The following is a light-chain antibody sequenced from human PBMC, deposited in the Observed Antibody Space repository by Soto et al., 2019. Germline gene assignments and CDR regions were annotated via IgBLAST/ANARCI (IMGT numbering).Light chain of an antibody. CDR3: QQYGSSPRT. CDR2: GAS. Sequence: EIMLTQSPGTLSLSPGERATLSCRASQSGSSSYLAWYQQKPGQAPRLLIYGASSRATGIPDRFRGSGSGTDFTLTISRLEPEDFAVYYCQQYGSSPRTFGQGTKVDIK. V-gene: IGKV3-20*01. CDR1: QSGSSSY. J-gene: IGKJ1*01.